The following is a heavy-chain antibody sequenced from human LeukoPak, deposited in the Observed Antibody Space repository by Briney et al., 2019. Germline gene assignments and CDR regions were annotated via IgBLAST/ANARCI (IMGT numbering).Heavy chain of an antibody. CDR3: SRDRPTTYYYYHMDV. D-gene: IGHD5-12*01. Sequence: SQTLSLTCTVSGGSISSGNYYWRWIRQPAGKGLEWIGRMSTSGTTNYNPSLKSRVTISVDTSNNQFSLKLSSVTAADTAVYYCSRDRPTTYYYYHMDVWGKGTTVTVSS. CDR2: MSTSGTT. J-gene: IGHJ6*03. CDR1: GGSISSGNYY. V-gene: IGHV4-61*02.